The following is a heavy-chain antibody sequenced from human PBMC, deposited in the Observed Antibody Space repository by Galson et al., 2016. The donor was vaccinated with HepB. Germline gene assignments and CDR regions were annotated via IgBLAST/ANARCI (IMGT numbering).Heavy chain of an antibody. CDR2: ISRSSRHI. CDR3: ARDREGTSWFSGDYDHYGMDF. V-gene: IGHV3-21*01. CDR1: GFTFSSYN. Sequence: SLRLSCAASGFTFSSYNMNWVRQAPGKGLEWVSSISRSSRHIYYADSVKGRFTISRDNAKNSLYLQMNSLRVEDTAVYFCARDREGTSWFSGDYDHYGMDFWGQGTTVTVSS. D-gene: IGHD6-13*01. J-gene: IGHJ6*02.